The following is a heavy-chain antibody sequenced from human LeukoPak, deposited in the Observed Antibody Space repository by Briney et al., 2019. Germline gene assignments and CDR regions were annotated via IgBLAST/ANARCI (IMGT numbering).Heavy chain of an antibody. Sequence: SETLSLTCAVYGGSFSNYYWSWIRQTPGKGMEWIGEINDSGRPNYNPSLMSRVTVSVDTSKNQFSLRLTSVTATDTAVYYCARRWNYGRNYYIDVWGKGAAVSVSS. CDR1: GGSFSNYY. CDR2: INDSGRP. CDR3: ARRWNYGRNYYIDV. D-gene: IGHD1-7*01. J-gene: IGHJ6*03. V-gene: IGHV4-34*01.